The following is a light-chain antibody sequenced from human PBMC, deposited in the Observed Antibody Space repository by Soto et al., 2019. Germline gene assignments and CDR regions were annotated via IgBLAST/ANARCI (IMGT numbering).Light chain of an antibody. V-gene: IGKV3-11*01. J-gene: IGKJ1*01. CDR2: DAS. CDR3: QHYNSYSEA. Sequence: IVLTHSPATLSLSPGERATLSCRASQSVSSYLAWYQQKPGQAPRLLIYDASNRATGIPARFSGSGSGTEFTLTISSLQPDDFATYYCQHYNSYSEAFGQGTKVDIK. CDR1: QSVSSY.